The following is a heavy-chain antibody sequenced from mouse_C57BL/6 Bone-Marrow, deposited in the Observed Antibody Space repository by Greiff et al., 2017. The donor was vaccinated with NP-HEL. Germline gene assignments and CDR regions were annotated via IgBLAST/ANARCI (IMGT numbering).Heavy chain of an antibody. D-gene: IGHD3-2*02. J-gene: IGHJ2*01. CDR2: IDPEDGET. V-gene: IGHV14-2*01. CDR3: ARTAQATGGFDY. CDR1: GFNITDYY. Sequence: EVKLVESGAELVKPGASVKLSCTASGFNITDYYMHWVKQRPEQGLEWIGRIDPEDGETKYAPKFQGKATITADTSSNTAYLQLSSLTSEDTAVYYCARTAQATGGFDYWGQGTTLTVSS.